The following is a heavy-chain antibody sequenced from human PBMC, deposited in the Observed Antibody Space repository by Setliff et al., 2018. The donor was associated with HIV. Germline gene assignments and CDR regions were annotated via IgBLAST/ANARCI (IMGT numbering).Heavy chain of an antibody. CDR2: IYDTGDT. CDR3: ARHVPRSSRIDY. CDR1: GDSINSGPYS. J-gene: IGHJ4*02. Sequence: PSETLSLTCTVSGDSINSGPYSWGWIRQPPGKGLESIGSIYDTGDTHYNPSLKSRVTIPRDMSKNQFSLKLGSVTAADTAVYYCARHVPRSSRIDYWGQGTLVTVSS. D-gene: IGHD6-13*01. V-gene: IGHV4-39*01.